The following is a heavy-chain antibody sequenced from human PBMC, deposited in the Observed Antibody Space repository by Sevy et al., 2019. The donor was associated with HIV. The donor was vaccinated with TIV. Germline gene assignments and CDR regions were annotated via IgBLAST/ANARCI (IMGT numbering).Heavy chain of an antibody. D-gene: IGHD6-13*01. J-gene: IGHJ4*02. Sequence: SETLSLTCAVSGDSLCSNDYYWAWIRQPPGKGLDWIGSISYSRSTYYNPSLKSRVTISVDTSKNQFTLKLRSVTAADTAVYYCAREGPRIAQSDYWGQGTLVTVSS. CDR1: GDSLCSNDYY. CDR3: AREGPRIAQSDY. V-gene: IGHV4-39*02. CDR2: ISYSRST.